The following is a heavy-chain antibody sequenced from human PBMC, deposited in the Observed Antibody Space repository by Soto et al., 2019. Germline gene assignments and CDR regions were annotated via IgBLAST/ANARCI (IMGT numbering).Heavy chain of an antibody. CDR1: GFTFSSSS. CDR2: VSGSGGST. Sequence: PGGSLRLSCAASGFTFSSSSMTWVRQAPGKGLEWVSTVSGSGGSTYHADSVKGRFTISRDNSQNTLYLQMNSLRVEDTAVYYCAKISGTYMGFDYWGQGSLVTVSS. J-gene: IGHJ4*02. CDR3: AKISGTYMGFDY. D-gene: IGHD1-26*01. V-gene: IGHV3-23*01.